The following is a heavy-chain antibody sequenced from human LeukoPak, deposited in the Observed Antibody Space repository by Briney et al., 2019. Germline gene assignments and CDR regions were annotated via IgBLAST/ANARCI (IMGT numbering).Heavy chain of an antibody. CDR2: ISPIFGTA. D-gene: IGHD1-7*01. CDR3: ARSRTTSMDV. Sequence: SVKVSCKASGGTFSSYAISWVRQAPGQGLEWMGGISPIFGTANYAQKFQGRVTITADESTSTAYMGLSSLRSEDTAVYYCARSRTTSMDVWGQGTTVTVSS. V-gene: IGHV1-69*01. CDR1: GGTFSSYA. J-gene: IGHJ6*02.